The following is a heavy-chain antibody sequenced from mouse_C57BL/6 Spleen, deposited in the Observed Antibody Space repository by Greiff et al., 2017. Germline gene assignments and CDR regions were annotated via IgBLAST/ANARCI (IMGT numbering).Heavy chain of an antibody. Sequence: EVQLQQSGPELVKPGASVKISCKASGYTFTDYYMNWVKQSHGKSLEWIGDINPNNGGTSYNQKFKGKATLTVDKSSSTAYMELRSLTSEDSAVYYCARLGYGNPFDYWGQGTTLTVSS. CDR3: ARLGYGNPFDY. D-gene: IGHD2-1*01. V-gene: IGHV1-26*01. CDR2: INPNNGGT. J-gene: IGHJ2*01. CDR1: GYTFTDYY.